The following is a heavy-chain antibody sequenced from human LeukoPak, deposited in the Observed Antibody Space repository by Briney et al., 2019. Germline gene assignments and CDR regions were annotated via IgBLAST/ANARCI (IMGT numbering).Heavy chain of an antibody. Sequence: SETLSLTCTVSGGSISSYYWSWIRQPPGKGLEWIGYIYYSGSTNYNPNYNPSLKSRVTISVDTSKNQFSLNLSSVTAADTAVFYCARLVRYSYGYYFDYWGQGTLVTVSS. J-gene: IGHJ4*02. CDR1: GGSISSYY. D-gene: IGHD5-18*01. CDR3: ARLVRYSYGYYFDY. V-gene: IGHV4-59*08. CDR2: IYYSGST.